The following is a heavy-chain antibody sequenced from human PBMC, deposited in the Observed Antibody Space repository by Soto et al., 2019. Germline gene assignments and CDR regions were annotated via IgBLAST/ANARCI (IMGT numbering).Heavy chain of an antibody. CDR2: ISSSSSYI. CDR1: GFTLSSYS. D-gene: IGHD3-16*01. J-gene: IGHJ4*02. V-gene: IGHV3-21*01. CDR3: ARDWGGEGTFDY. Sequence: EVQLVESGGGLVKPGGSLRLSCAASGFTLSSYSMNWVRQAPGKGLEWVSSISSSSSYIYYADSVKARFTISRDNAKNSLYLQMNSLRAEDTAVYYCARDWGGEGTFDYWGQGTLVTVSS.